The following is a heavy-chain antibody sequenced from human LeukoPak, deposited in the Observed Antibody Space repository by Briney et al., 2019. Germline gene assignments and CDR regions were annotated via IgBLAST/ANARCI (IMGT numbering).Heavy chain of an antibody. J-gene: IGHJ6*02. CDR1: GHPFSRYA. D-gene: IGHD2-2*02. CDR2: ISCSGSTI. Sequence: PGGSQRLSCAASGHPFSRYAMRCMRHAPGKALEGVSYISCSGSTIQHTDSVERRFTISRDNAKNSLYLQMNSLRAEDTAVYYCARDNLGYCSSTSCYTVDSRYYYYGMDVWGQGTTVTVSS. CDR3: ARDNLGYCSSTSCYTVDSRYYYYGMDV. V-gene: IGHV3-11*01.